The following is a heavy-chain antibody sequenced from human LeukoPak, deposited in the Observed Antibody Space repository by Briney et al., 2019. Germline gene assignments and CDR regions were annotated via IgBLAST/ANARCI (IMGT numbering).Heavy chain of an antibody. CDR1: GYNFVGYY. D-gene: IGHD5-12*01. V-gene: IGHV1-2*02. Sequence: ASVTVSCKASGYNFVGYYLHWVRQAPGQGLEWMAWIDPYTGNTHYAQKFQGRITVTRDTSLGTTYMELNWLASDDTALYYCAREYSASEHWGQGTLVTVSS. CDR2: IDPYTGNT. CDR3: AREYSASEH. J-gene: IGHJ1*01.